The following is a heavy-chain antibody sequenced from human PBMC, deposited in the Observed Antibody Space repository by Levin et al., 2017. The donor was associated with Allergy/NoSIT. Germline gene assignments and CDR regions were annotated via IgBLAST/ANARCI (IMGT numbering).Heavy chain of an antibody. V-gene: IGHV5-10-1*01. CDR1: GYSFTSYW. Sequence: GESLKISCKGSGYSFTSYWISWVRQMPGKGLEWMGRIDPSDSYTNYSPSFQGHVTISADKSISTAYLQWSSLKASDTAMYYCARTMGLGYCSSTSCYVTDYWGQGTLVTVSS. CDR2: IDPSDSYT. CDR3: ARTMGLGYCSSTSCYVTDY. J-gene: IGHJ4*02. D-gene: IGHD2-2*01.